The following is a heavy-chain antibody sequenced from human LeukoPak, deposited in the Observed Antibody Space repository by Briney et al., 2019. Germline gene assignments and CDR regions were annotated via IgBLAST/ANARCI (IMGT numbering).Heavy chain of an antibody. Sequence: SETLSLTCTVSGDSISSYYWSWIRQPPGRGLEWIGYVYYSGNTNYNPSLKSRVTISLDTSKNQFSLKLSSVTAADTAVYYCARAGSSGSLIDYWGQGTLVTVSS. J-gene: IGHJ4*02. D-gene: IGHD3-22*01. CDR2: VYYSGNT. CDR1: GDSISSYY. CDR3: ARAGSSGSLIDY. V-gene: IGHV4-59*13.